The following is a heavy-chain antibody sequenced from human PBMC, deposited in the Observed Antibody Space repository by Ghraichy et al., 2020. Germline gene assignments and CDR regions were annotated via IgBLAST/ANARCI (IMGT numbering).Heavy chain of an antibody. Sequence: GKSLNISCAASGFTFRSYSMNWVRQAPGKGLEWVSFISSSSTYMYYADSVKGRFIISRDNAKNSLYLQMNSLRAEDTAVYYCARETGVAVAGTDYWGQGTLVTVSS. CDR1: GFTFRSYS. CDR2: ISSSSTYM. J-gene: IGHJ4*02. D-gene: IGHD6-19*01. V-gene: IGHV3-21*01. CDR3: ARETGVAVAGTDY.